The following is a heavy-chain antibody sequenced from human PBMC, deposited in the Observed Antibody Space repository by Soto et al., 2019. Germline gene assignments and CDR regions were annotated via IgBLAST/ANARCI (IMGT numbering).Heavy chain of an antibody. D-gene: IGHD2-21*01. Sequence: SETLSLTCTVSGGSISSSSYYWGWIRQPPGKGLEWIGSIYYSGSTYYNPSLKSRVTISVDTSKNQFSLKLSSVTAADTAVYYCARHGDRGGGYYYYYMDVWGKGTTVTVSS. V-gene: IGHV4-39*01. CDR3: ARHGDRGGGYYYYYMDV. CDR1: GGSISSSSYY. J-gene: IGHJ6*03. CDR2: IYYSGST.